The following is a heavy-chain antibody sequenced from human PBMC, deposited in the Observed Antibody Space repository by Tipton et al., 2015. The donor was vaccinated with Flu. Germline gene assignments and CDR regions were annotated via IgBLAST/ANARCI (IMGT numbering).Heavy chain of an antibody. V-gene: IGHV3-15*01. CDR1: GFTFSNGW. D-gene: IGHD1-26*01. Sequence: GSLRLSCAGSGFTFSNGWMSWVRQAPGKGLEWVARIKSKPDGGTIDYAAPVKGRFTISRDDSKNTVYLQMNNLKTEDTALYYCTVGIGFDYWGQGTLVTVSS. CDR3: TVGIGFDY. J-gene: IGHJ4*02. CDR2: IKSKPDGGTI.